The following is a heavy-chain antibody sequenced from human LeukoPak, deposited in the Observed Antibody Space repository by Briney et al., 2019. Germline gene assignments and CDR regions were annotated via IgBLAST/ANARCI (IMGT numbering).Heavy chain of an antibody. V-gene: IGHV3-21*05. Sequence: GTSLRLSCAASGFTFSRYGMHWVRQAPGRGLEWVSYIRGSSTYTNYADSVKGRFTISRDDAKNSLYLQMNSLRAEDTAVYYCARISGRYCHDYWGQGTLVTVSS. CDR3: ARISGRYCHDY. CDR1: GFTFSRYG. J-gene: IGHJ4*02. CDR2: IRGSSTYT. D-gene: IGHD1-26*01.